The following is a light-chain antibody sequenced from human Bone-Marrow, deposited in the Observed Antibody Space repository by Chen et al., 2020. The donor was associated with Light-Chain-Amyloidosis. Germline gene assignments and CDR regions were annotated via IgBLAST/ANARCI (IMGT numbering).Light chain of an antibody. CDR3: QVWDRSSDRPV. CDR2: DDS. Sequence: SYVLTPPSSVSVAPGKTATLACGGNNIGSTSVHWYQQTPGHAPLLVVYDDSDRPSGIPERLSGSNSGNTATLTISRVEAGDEADYYCQVWDRSSDRPVFGGGTKLTVL. V-gene: IGLV3-21*03. CDR1: NIGSTS. J-gene: IGLJ3*02.